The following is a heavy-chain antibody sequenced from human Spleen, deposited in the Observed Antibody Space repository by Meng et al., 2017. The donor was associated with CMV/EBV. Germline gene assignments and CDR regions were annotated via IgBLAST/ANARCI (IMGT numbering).Heavy chain of an antibody. J-gene: IGHJ4*02. V-gene: IGHV3-15*01. CDR1: GFTVSHAW. CDR2: IKTETDGGTA. CDR3: ATGSVPAYFDY. D-gene: IGHD2-2*01. Sequence: GESLKISCAASGFTVSHAWMSWVRQAPGKGPEWVGRIKTETDGGTADYAAPVKGRFTISRDGSKTTLYLQMNSLKTEDTAVYYCATGSVPAYFDYWGQGTLVTVSS.